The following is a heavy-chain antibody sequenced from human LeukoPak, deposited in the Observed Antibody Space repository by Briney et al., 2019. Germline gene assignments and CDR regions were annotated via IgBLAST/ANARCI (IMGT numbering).Heavy chain of an antibody. J-gene: IGHJ6*03. V-gene: IGHV1-46*01. CDR3: ARGGYGYDSSNYYYYYMDV. D-gene: IGHD3-22*01. CDR2: INPSGGST. Sequence: ASVKVSCKASGYTFTSYYMHWVRQAPGQGLEWMGIINPSGGSTSYAQKFQGRVTMTRDMSTSTVYMELSSLRSEDTAVYYCARGGYGYDSSNYYYYYMDVWGKGTTVTVSS. CDR1: GYTFTSYY.